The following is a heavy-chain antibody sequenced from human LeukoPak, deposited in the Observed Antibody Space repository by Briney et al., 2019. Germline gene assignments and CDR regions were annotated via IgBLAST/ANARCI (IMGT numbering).Heavy chain of an antibody. CDR1: GFTFSDYY. D-gene: IGHD6-13*01. V-gene: IGHV3-11*01. Sequence: GGSLRLSCAASGFTFSDYYMSWIRRAPGKGLEGGSYIGSGRTIYYADSVKGRLTISRDNAKNALYLQMNSLRAEDTAIYYCARVGRSTASAGFGAFDIWGQGTMVTVSS. CDR3: ARVGRSTASAGFGAFDI. J-gene: IGHJ3*02. CDR2: IGSGRTI.